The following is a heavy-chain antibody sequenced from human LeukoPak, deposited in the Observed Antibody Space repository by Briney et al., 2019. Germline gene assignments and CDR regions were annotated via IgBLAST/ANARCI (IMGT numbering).Heavy chain of an antibody. CDR2: ISAYNGNT. Sequence: GASVKVSCKTSGYTFTGYYMHWVRQAPGQGLEWMGWISAYNGNTNYAQKLQGRVTMTTDTSTSTAYMELRSLRSDDTAVYYCARGVAAAGHAIDGPYYYYYMDVWGKGTTVTISS. D-gene: IGHD6-13*01. V-gene: IGHV1-18*04. CDR3: ARGVAAAGHAIDGPYYYYYMDV. CDR1: GYTFTGYY. J-gene: IGHJ6*03.